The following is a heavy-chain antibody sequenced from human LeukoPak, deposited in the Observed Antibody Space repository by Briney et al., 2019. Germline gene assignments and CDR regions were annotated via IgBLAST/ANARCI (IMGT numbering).Heavy chain of an antibody. D-gene: IGHD6-13*01. CDR2: IYYSGST. CDR3: ARHAGSSWYNWFDP. V-gene: IGHV4-61*05. J-gene: IGHJ5*02. Sequence: SETLSLTCTVSGGSITSNSYYWSWIRQPPGKGLEWIGYIYYSGSTNYNPSLKSRVTISVDTSKNQFSLKLSSVTAADTAVYYCARHAGSSWYNWFDPWGQGTLVTVSS. CDR1: GGSITSNSYY.